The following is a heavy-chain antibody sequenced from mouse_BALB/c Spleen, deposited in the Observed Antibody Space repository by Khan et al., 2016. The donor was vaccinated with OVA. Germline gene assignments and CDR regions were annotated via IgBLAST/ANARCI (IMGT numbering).Heavy chain of an antibody. D-gene: IGHD1-2*01. Sequence: QVRLQQSGAELARPGASVKLSCKASGYTFTDYYINWVKQRTGQGLEWIGEISPGSGAIYYNERFKGKATLTADKSSSTAYMQLSSLTSEASAVYFCARSNYFGYTFAYWGQGTLVTVSA. CDR3: ARSNYFGYTFAY. V-gene: IGHV1-77*01. CDR1: GYTFTDYY. J-gene: IGHJ3*01. CDR2: ISPGSGAI.